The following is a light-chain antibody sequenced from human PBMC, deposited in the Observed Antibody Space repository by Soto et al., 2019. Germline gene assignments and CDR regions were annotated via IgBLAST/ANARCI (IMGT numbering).Light chain of an antibody. CDR3: SSYTSSSTLV. Sequence: QSVLTQPASVSGSPGQSITISCTGTSSDVGGHNTVSWYQKHPDKAPQLLIFGVSLRPSAISTRFSGSKSGNTASLTISGLQPEDEADYFCSSYTSSSTLVFGGETKLTVL. CDR2: GVS. J-gene: IGLJ2*01. V-gene: IGLV2-14*01. CDR1: SSDVGGHNT.